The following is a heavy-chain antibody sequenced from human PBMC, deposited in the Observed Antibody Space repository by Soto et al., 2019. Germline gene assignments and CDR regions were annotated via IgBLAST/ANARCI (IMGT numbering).Heavy chain of an antibody. CDR2: ISDSGEYA. D-gene: IGHD3-10*01. CDR3: SKTARMTRPRGEFDH. V-gene: IGHV3-23*01. CDR1: GFIFSSYA. Sequence: GGSLRLSCAASGFIFSSYAMSWVRQAPGKGLEWVSGISDSGEYAYYADSVKGRFSISRDNSKNTLYLQMNSLRDDDAAVYYCSKTARMTRPRGEFDHWGQGTLVTVSS. J-gene: IGHJ4*02.